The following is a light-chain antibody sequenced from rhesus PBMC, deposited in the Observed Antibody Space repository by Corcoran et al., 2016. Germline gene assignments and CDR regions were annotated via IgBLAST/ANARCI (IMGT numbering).Light chain of an antibody. CDR3: QHSYRTPPT. J-gene: IGKJ1*01. CDR1: QGITND. Sequence: DIQMTQSPSSLSASVGDRVTITRRASQGITNDLAGYQQKPGETPKLLIYEASSLKSGIPSRFSGSGSGTDFTLTLSSLQSEDFATYYCQHSYRTPPTFGPGTKVEIK. V-gene: IGKV1S17*01. CDR2: EAS.